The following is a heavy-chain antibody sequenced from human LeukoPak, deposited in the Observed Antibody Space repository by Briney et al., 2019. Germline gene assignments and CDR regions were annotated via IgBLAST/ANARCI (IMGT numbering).Heavy chain of an antibody. D-gene: IGHD3-10*01. J-gene: IGHJ4*02. CDR3: ARDLQYASGSNPLY. Sequence: GGSLRLSCAASGFTFSSYWMHWVRQVPGKGLVWVSRINTDGSSTSYADSVKGRFTISRDSAKNTLYLQMNSLRAEDTAVYYCARDLQYASGSNPLYWGQGTLVIVSS. CDR1: GFTFSSYW. V-gene: IGHV3-74*01. CDR2: INTDGSST.